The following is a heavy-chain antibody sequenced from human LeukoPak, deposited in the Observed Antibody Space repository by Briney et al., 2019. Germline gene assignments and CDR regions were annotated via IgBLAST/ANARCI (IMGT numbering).Heavy chain of an antibody. CDR3: ARVSHTAMVVYYYMDV. CDR1: GFTFSSYS. CDR2: ISSSSSTI. Sequence: HPGGSLRLSCAASGFTFSSYSMNWVRQAPGKGLEWVSYISSSSSTIYYADSVKGRFTISRDNAKNSLYLQMNSLRAEDTAVYYCARVSHTAMVVYYYMDVWGKGTTVTVSS. D-gene: IGHD5-18*01. J-gene: IGHJ6*03. V-gene: IGHV3-48*01.